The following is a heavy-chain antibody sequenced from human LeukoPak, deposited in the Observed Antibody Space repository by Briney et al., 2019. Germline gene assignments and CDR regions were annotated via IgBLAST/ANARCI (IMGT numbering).Heavy chain of an antibody. J-gene: IGHJ3*02. CDR3: AKELGYCSSTSCHDAFDI. D-gene: IGHD2-2*01. Sequence: GGSLRLSCAASGFTFDDYAMHWVRQAPGKGLEWVSGISWNSGSIGYADSVKGRFTISRDNAKNSLYLQMNSLRAEDMALYYCAKELGYCSSTSCHDAFDIWGQGTMVTVSS. CDR2: ISWNSGSI. CDR1: GFTFDDYA. V-gene: IGHV3-9*03.